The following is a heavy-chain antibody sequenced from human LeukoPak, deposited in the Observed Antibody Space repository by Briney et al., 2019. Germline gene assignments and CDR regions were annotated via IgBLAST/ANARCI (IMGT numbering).Heavy chain of an antibody. CDR2: ISSNGSTI. J-gene: IGHJ5*02. CDR1: GFTFSSYE. V-gene: IGHV3-48*03. D-gene: IGHD5-24*01. CDR3: ARVGDGYNYHA. Sequence: GGSLRLSCAASGFTFSSYEMNWVRQAPGKGLDWVSYISSNGSTIYYADSVKGRFTISRDNAKNSLYLQMNSLRAEDTAVYYCARVGDGYNYHAWGQGTLVTVSS.